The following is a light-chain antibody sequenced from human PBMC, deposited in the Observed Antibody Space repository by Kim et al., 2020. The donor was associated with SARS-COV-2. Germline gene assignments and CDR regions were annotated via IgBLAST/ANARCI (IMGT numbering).Light chain of an antibody. Sequence: QSVLTQPPSTSGTPGQRVTISCSGGNSNIESNYVYWYQQLPGTAPKLLMYRNDQRPSGVPDRFSASKSGTSASLAISGLRSDDEAAYYCAAWDDILSGVVFGGGTQLTVL. CDR3: AAWDDILSGVV. V-gene: IGLV1-47*01. J-gene: IGLJ2*01. CDR1: NSNIESNY. CDR2: RND.